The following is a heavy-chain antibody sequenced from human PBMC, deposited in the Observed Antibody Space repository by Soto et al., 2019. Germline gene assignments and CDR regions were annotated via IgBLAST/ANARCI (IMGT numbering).Heavy chain of an antibody. CDR2: IYYSGST. D-gene: IGHD4-17*01. V-gene: IGHV4-59*01. CDR1: GGSISSYY. Sequence: SETLSLTCTVSGGSISSYYWSWIRQPPGKGLEWIGYIYYSGSTNYNPSLKSRVTISVDTSKNQFSLKLSSVTAADTAVYYCARGHYGDFNYYYMDVWGKGTTVTVSS. J-gene: IGHJ6*03. CDR3: ARGHYGDFNYYYMDV.